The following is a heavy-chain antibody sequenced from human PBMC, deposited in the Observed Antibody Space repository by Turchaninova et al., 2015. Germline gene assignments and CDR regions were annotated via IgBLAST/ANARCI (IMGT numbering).Heavy chain of an antibody. CDR1: RDAFTGHY. J-gene: IGHJ3*01. Sequence: VQVVPSAAEVRKPGASVTVSCKTSRDAFTGHYMPWVRQVSGHGLECMGRIDHNSADIDSAQKLQGRVTLTRDTSIRTAYMEVSDLRFDDTALYFCAREIEVAGNTLDVWGRGTMVTVSS. CDR3: AREIEVAGNTLDV. CDR2: IDHNSADI. V-gene: IGHV1-2*06. D-gene: IGHD6-19*01.